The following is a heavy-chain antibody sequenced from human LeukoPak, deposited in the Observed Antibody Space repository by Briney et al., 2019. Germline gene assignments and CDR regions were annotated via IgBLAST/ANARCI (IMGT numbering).Heavy chain of an antibody. J-gene: IGHJ6*03. CDR1: GFTFSNAW. Sequence: GGSLRLSCAASGFTFSNAWMSWVRQAPGKGPEWVSIIHSGGSSSYADSVKERFTISRDNSKNTLYLQMNSLRAEDTAVYFCARILYRFYMDIWGKGTTVIVSS. CDR3: ARILYRFYMDI. V-gene: IGHV3-66*01. D-gene: IGHD2-2*02. CDR2: IHSGGSS.